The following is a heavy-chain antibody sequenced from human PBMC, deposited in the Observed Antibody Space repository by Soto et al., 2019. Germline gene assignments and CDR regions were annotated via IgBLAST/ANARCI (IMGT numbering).Heavy chain of an antibody. CDR1: WFTVSSNY. J-gene: IGHJ2*01. Sequence: GGSLRLSCAAAWFTVSSNYMTWVRQAPGKGLEWVSVIYSGGSTNYADSVKGRFTISRDNAKNSLYLQMNSLRAEDTAVYYCARPGLVVVITSDWYFDLWGRGTLVTVSS. CDR2: IYSGGST. CDR3: ARPGLVVVITSDWYFDL. V-gene: IGHV3-53*01. D-gene: IGHD3-22*01.